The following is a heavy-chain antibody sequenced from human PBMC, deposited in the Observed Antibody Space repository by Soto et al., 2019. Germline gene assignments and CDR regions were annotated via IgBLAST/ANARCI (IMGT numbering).Heavy chain of an antibody. J-gene: IGHJ4*02. CDR1: GFTFSSYA. CDR3: AKEGRDGYNFEPFDY. V-gene: IGHV3-23*01. Sequence: PGGSLRLSCAAAGFTFSSYAMSWVRQAPGKGLEWVSAISGSGGSTYYADSVKGRFTISRDNSKNTLYLQMNSLRAEDTAVYYCAKEGRDGYNFEPFDYWGQGTLVTVSS. CDR2: ISGSGGST. D-gene: IGHD5-12*01.